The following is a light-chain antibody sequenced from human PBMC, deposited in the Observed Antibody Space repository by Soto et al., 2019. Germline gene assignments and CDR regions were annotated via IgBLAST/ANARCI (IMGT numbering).Light chain of an antibody. Sequence: IQMTQSPSSLSASVGDRVTITCRASQSISSYLNWYQQKAGTAPKLLIYTSSSLQSGVPSRFSGSGSGTDFTLTISSLQPEDFATYYCQQSHSTPLTFGGGTKVDI. CDR1: QSISSY. CDR3: QQSHSTPLT. J-gene: IGKJ4*01. CDR2: TSS. V-gene: IGKV1-39*01.